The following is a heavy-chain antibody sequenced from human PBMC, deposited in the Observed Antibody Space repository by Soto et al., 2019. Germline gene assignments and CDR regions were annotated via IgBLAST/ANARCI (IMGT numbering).Heavy chain of an antibody. CDR1: GGSLSSSSW. D-gene: IGHD2-8*01. J-gene: IGHJ4*02. CDR2: IFYSGST. Sequence: SETLSLTCAVSGGSLSSSSWWSWVRQPPGKTLEWLGEIFYSGSTKYNPSLNSRVTISADQSKNDFSLRLSSVTAADTAVYYCVHHGGVPYYHDFWGQGMLVTVS. CDR3: VHHGGVPYYHDF. V-gene: IGHV4-4*02.